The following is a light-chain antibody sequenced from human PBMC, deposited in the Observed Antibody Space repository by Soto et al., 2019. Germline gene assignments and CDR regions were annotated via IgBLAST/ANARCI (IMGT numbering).Light chain of an antibody. CDR2: GAS. J-gene: IGKJ1*01. V-gene: IGKV3-20*01. CDR3: QQYGSSPWM. CDR1: QSIGSAY. Sequence: VLTQSPGTLSLSPGERATLSCRASQSIGSAYLAWYQQKPGQTPRLLIYGASSRAAGIPDRFSGSGSGTDFTLTISRLEPEDFAVYYCQQYGSSPWMFGQGTKVEIK.